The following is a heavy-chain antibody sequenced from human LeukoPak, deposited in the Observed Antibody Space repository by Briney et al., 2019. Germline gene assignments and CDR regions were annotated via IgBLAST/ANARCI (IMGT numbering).Heavy chain of an antibody. Sequence: GGSLRLSCAASGFTFSNYAMYWVRQAPGKGLEWVAVISYDGSNKYCADSVKGRFTISRDNSKNTLYLQMNSLRAEDTALYYCARGPYYYDSSGYFAPDYWGQGTLVTVS. J-gene: IGHJ4*02. CDR2: ISYDGSNK. CDR3: ARGPYYYDSSGYFAPDY. D-gene: IGHD3-22*01. CDR1: GFTFSNYA. V-gene: IGHV3-30-3*01.